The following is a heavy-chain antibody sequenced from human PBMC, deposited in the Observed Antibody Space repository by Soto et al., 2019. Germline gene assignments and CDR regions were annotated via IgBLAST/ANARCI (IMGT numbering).Heavy chain of an antibody. CDR3: AKGYSLVEVTNDYSAAFDI. CDR1: GFTFDDHA. Sequence: EVQLVESGGGLIQSGRSLRLTCAASGFTFDDHAMHWVRQNPGKGLEWVAGISWNGADVGYADSVRGRVIISRDNAKNSLNLQMNSLRAEDTALYYCAKGYSLVEVTNDYSAAFDIWGQGTMVSVTS. D-gene: IGHD2-21*02. J-gene: IGHJ3*02. CDR2: ISWNGADV. V-gene: IGHV3-9*01.